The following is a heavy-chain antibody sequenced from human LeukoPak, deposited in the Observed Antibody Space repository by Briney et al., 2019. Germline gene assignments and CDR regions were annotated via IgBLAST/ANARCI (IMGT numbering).Heavy chain of an antibody. V-gene: IGHV2-5*02. Sequence: SGPTLVKPTQTLTLTCAFSGFSLTTRGVGVGWIRQPPGKALEWLAFINWDDDKRYSPAQKSRLTITKDTSNNQVVLSMTNVDPTDTGTYYCAHSRVAVSGKEGMDYWGQGTVVTVSS. D-gene: IGHD6-19*01. J-gene: IGHJ4*02. CDR1: GFSLTTRGVG. CDR3: AHSRVAVSGKEGMDY. CDR2: INWDDDK.